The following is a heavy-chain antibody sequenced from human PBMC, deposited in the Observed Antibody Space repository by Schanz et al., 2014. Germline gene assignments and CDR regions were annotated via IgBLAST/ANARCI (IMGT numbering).Heavy chain of an antibody. CDR2: IYYSGNT. Sequence: QLQLQESGPGLVKPSETLSLTCSVSGASISSTTYYWGWVRQPPGKGLEWIGNIYYSGNTYYNPSLECGVTVSRDTPRTHFSLPLTSVTAADTAVYYCARHHDFWSGPDGRYLDLWGQGTLVTVSS. D-gene: IGHD3-3*01. CDR3: ARHHDFWSGPDGRYLDL. V-gene: IGHV4-39*01. CDR1: GASISSTTYY. J-gene: IGHJ4*02.